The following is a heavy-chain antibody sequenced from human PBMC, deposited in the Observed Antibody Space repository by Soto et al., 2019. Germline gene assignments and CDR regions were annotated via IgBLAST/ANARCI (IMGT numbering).Heavy chain of an antibody. J-gene: IGHJ4*02. CDR2: ITGSGDST. Sequence: EVQLLEAGVGLVQPGGSLRLSCAVSGFTFSSHAMSWVRQAPGKGLECVSSITGSGDSTYYADSVKGRFTISRDKSKSTLYLQMNSLRAEDTAVFYCAKDLQFSGWLSAQTFDYWGQGTQVTVSS. V-gene: IGHV3-23*01. CDR3: AKDLQFSGWLSAQTFDY. D-gene: IGHD6-19*01. CDR1: GFTFSSHA.